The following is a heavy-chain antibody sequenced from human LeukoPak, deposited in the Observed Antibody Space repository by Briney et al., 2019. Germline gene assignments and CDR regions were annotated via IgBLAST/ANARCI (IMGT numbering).Heavy chain of an antibody. J-gene: IGHJ4*02. Sequence: GGSLRLSCAASEFSVGSNYMTWVRQAPGKGLEWVSLIYSGGSTYYADSVKGRFTISRDNSKNTLYLQMNSLRAEDTAVYYCASEIIFGSFDYWGQGTLVTVSS. V-gene: IGHV3-66*01. CDR3: ASEIIFGSFDY. CDR2: IYSGGST. D-gene: IGHD3-3*01. CDR1: EFSVGSNY.